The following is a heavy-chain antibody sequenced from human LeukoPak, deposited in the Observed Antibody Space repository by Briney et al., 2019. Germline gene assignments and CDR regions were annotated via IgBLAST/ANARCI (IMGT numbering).Heavy chain of an antibody. Sequence: GGSLRLSCAASGFTFSSYWMHWVRQAPGKGLVWVSHINNDGSSTNYADSVKGRFTISRDNSKNTLYLQVDSPRAEDTAVYYCAIPGIAAAGETYLDYWGQGTLVTVSP. J-gene: IGHJ4*02. D-gene: IGHD6-13*01. CDR1: GFTFSSYW. V-gene: IGHV3-74*01. CDR3: AIPGIAAAGETYLDY. CDR2: INNDGSST.